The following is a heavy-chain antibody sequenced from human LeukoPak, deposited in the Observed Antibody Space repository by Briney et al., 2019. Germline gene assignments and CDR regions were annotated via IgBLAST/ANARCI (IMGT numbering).Heavy chain of an antibody. CDR1: GYSISSGYY. J-gene: IGHJ3*02. CDR3: ASLGPIDAFDI. V-gene: IGHV4-38-2*02. D-gene: IGHD1-26*01. CDR2: IYHSGST. Sequence: SETLSLTCTVSGYSISSGYYWGWIRQPPGKGLEWIGSIYHSGSTYYNPSLKSRVTISVDTSKNQFSLKLSSVTAADTAVYYCASLGPIDAFDIWGQGTMVTVSS.